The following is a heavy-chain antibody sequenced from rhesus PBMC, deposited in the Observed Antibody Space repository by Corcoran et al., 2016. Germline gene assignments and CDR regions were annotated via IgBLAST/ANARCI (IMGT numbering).Heavy chain of an antibody. V-gene: IGHV4-80*01. CDR2: INGDSRKT. D-gene: IGHD3-34*01. CDR3: ARSPGSWYFDL. CDR1: GASIRSNW. J-gene: IGHJ2*01. Sequence: QVQLQESGPGLVKPSETLSLTCTVSGASIRSNWWSWIRQPPGKGLEWIGEINGDSRKTNQHPSLQNRIAMSKDASKTQFSLEVNALTAADTAVYYCARSPGSWYFDLWGPGTPITISS.